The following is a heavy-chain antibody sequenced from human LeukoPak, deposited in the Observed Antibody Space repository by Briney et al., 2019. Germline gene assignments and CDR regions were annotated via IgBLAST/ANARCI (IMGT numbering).Heavy chain of an antibody. CDR2: INPNSGGT. V-gene: IGHV1-2*06. Sequence: PGASVKVSCKASGGTFSSYAISWVRQAPGQGLEWMGRINPNSGGTNYAQKFQGRVTMTRDTSISTAYMELSRLRSDDTAVYYCAREKVRQSGMDVWGQGTTVTVSS. CDR3: AREKVRQSGMDV. CDR1: GGTFSSYA. J-gene: IGHJ6*02. D-gene: IGHD2-2*01.